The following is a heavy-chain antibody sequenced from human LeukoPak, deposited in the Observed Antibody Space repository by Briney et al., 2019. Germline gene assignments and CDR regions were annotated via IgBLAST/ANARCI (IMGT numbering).Heavy chain of an antibody. D-gene: IGHD1-26*01. J-gene: IGHJ5*02. V-gene: IGHV1-2*06. CDR2: IDPNDGGT. CDR1: GYTFTGHF. CDR3: ARGSDGGTPRWFDP. Sequence: ASVNVSCKASGYTFTGHFIQWVRQAPGQGPEWMGRIDPNDGGTNYAQKFQGRVTMTRDTSISTAYMKLSSLRSDDTAVYYCARGSDGGTPRWFDPWGQGTLVTV.